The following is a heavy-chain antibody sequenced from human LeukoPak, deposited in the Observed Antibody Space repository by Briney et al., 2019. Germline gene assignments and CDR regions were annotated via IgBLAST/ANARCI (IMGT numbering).Heavy chain of an antibody. J-gene: IGHJ4*02. D-gene: IGHD3-22*01. CDR2: ISSSGAYT. CDR1: GFTFSNEW. V-gene: IGHV3-11*03. CDR3: ASGDYDRSGYPMGGY. Sequence: GGSLRLSCATSGFTFSNEWMSWVRQAPGEGLEWVSYISSSGAYTNYADSVKGRFTISRDNAKKSLYLQMNSLRAEDTAFYYCASGDYDRSGYPMGGYWGQGTLVTVSS.